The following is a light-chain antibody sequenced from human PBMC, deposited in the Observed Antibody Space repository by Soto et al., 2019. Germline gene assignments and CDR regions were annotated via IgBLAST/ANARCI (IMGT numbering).Light chain of an antibody. J-gene: IGKJ2*01. Sequence: EIVLTQSPGTLSLSPGERATLSCRASQSVSSNFLAWYQQKPGQPPRPLMYGASSRATSIPDRFSGSGSGTDFTLTISRLEPEDFAVYYCQHYGPPRYTFGQGTKLEIK. CDR3: QHYGPPRYT. CDR2: GAS. V-gene: IGKV3-20*01. CDR1: QSVSSNF.